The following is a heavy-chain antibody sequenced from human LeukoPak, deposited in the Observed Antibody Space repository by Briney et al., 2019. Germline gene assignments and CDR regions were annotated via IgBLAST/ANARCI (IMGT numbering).Heavy chain of an antibody. CDR3: ARDPTL. Sequence: GGSLRLSCAASGFTFSSYAMHWVRQAPGKGQEWVAVISYDGSNKYYTDSVKGRFTISRDNSKNTLYLQMNSLRDEDTAVYYCARDPTLWGQGTLVTVSS. V-gene: IGHV3-30-3*01. CDR2: ISYDGSNK. CDR1: GFTFSSYA. J-gene: IGHJ4*02.